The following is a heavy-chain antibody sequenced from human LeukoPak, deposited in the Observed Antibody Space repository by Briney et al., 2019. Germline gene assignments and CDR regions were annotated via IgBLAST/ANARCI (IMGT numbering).Heavy chain of an antibody. CDR2: IWYDGSNK. CDR3: AKDYDLDYYMDV. V-gene: IGHV3-33*06. CDR1: GFTFSSYG. Sequence: SGRSLRLSCAASGFTFSSYGMHWVRQAPGKGLEWVAVIWYDGSNKYYAASVKGRFTISRDNSKNTLYLQMNSLRAEDTAVYYCAKDYDLDYYMDVWGKGTTVTVSS. J-gene: IGHJ6*03. D-gene: IGHD3-3*01.